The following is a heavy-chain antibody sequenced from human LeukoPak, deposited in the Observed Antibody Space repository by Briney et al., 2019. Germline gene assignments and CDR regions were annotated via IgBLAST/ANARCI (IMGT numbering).Heavy chain of an antibody. CDR1: GGSFSGYY. J-gene: IGHJ4*02. V-gene: IGHV4-34*01. D-gene: IGHD2-2*01. CDR2: INHSGST. CDR3: ASLTPDIVVVPAAVDFDY. Sequence: PSETLSLTCAVYGGSFSGYYWSWIRQPPGKGLERIGEINHSGSTNYNPSLKSRVTISVDTSKNQFSLKLSSVTAADTAVYYCASLTPDIVVVPAAVDFDYWGQGTLVTVSS.